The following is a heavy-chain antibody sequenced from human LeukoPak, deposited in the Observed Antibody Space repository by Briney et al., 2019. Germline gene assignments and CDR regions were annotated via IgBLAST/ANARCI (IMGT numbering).Heavy chain of an antibody. CDR2: IDHSGTT. D-gene: IGHD1-26*01. J-gene: IGHJ3*02. V-gene: IGHV4-34*01. Sequence: PSETLSLTCAVYGASFRNCYWSWIRQTPGKGLEWIGEIDHSGTTNYNPSLKSRVTISVDKSKTQFSLKLSSVTAADTAVYYCARDKWEPRYAFDIWGQGTMVTVSS. CDR3: ARDKWEPRYAFDI. CDR1: GASFRNCY.